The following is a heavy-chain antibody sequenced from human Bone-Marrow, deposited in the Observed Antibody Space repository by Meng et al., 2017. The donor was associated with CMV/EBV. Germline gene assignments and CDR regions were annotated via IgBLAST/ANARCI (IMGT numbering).Heavy chain of an antibody. Sequence: GESLKISCAASGFTFSDYYMSWIRQAPGKGLEWVSYISSSGSTIYYADAVKGRITISRDNAKNSLYLQMNSLRAEDTAVYYCARRNVGGSRWFDPWGQGTLVTVSS. CDR1: GFTFSDYY. J-gene: IGHJ5*02. V-gene: IGHV3-11*04. D-gene: IGHD2-15*01. CDR3: ARRNVGGSRWFDP. CDR2: ISSSGSTI.